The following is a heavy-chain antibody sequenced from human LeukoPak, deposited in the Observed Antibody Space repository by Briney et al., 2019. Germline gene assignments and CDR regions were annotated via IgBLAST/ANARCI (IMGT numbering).Heavy chain of an antibody. D-gene: IGHD3-3*01. Sequence: PGGSLRLSCAASGFTFSSYGMHWVRQAPGKGLEWVAFIRYDGSNKYYADSVKGRFTISRDNSKNTLYLQMNSLRAEDTAVYYCAKDYTRFLEWSGDDAFDIWGQGTMVTVSS. V-gene: IGHV3-30*02. J-gene: IGHJ3*02. CDR3: AKDYTRFLEWSGDDAFDI. CDR2: IRYDGSNK. CDR1: GFTFSSYG.